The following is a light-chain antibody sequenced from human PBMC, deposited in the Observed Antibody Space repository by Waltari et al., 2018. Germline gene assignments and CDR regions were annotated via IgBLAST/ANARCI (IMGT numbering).Light chain of an antibody. V-gene: IGLV3-10*01. J-gene: IGLJ2*01. CDR3: LSPDSSGTYVV. CDR2: EDS. Sequence: SYELTQPPSVSVSPGQTASITRSGHVLSTNYAYGYHQKSGQAPVLVIFEDSKRPPGIPERISGSSSGTMATLTLSGAQLEDEGDYYCLSPDSSGTYVVFGGGTKLTVL. CDR1: VLSTNY.